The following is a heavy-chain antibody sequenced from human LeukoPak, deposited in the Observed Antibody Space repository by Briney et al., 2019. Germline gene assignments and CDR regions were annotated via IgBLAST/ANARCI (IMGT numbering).Heavy chain of an antibody. D-gene: IGHD3-16*01. CDR1: GFTFSSYA. Sequence: GRSLRLSCAASGFTFSSYAMSWVRQAPGKGLEWVSAISGSGGSTYYADSVKGRFTISRDNSKNTLYLQMNSLRAEDTAVYYCAKDPAVGGDQHDYWGQGTLVTVSS. V-gene: IGHV3-23*01. J-gene: IGHJ4*02. CDR2: ISGSGGST. CDR3: AKDPAVGGDQHDY.